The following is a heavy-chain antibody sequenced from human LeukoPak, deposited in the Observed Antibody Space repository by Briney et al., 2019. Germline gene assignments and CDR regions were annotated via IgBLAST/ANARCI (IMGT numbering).Heavy chain of an antibody. D-gene: IGHD6-19*01. CDR1: GGSVSSNSYY. V-gene: IGHV4-61*01. Sequence: PSETLSLTCTVSGGSVSSNSYYWSCVRQPPGKGLEWIGFIDYTESANYNPSLKSRVTISLDTSKNQFSVKVMSVTAADTAVYYCARIPVAKTFDYWGQGTLVTVSS. CDR2: IDYTESA. J-gene: IGHJ4*02. CDR3: ARIPVAKTFDY.